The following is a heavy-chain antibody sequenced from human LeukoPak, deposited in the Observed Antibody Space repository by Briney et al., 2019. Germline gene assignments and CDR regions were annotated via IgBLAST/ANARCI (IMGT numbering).Heavy chain of an antibody. CDR1: GFTLSSYA. V-gene: IGHV3-30-3*01. D-gene: IGHD5-12*01. CDR2: ISYDGSNK. J-gene: IGHJ4*02. Sequence: GGSLRLSCAASGFTLSSYAMHWVRQAPGKGLEWVAVISYDGSNKYYADSVKGRFTISRDNSKNTLYLQMNSLRAEDTAVYYCARDETPTNGYDSYDFWGQGTLVTVST. CDR3: ARDETPTNGYDSYDF.